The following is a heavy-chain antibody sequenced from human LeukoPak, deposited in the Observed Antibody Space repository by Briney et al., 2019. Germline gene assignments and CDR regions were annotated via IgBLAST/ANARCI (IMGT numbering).Heavy chain of an antibody. D-gene: IGHD2-21*02. CDR3: VKSREDSIWYSLGDY. CDR1: GFAFSSYW. V-gene: IGHV3-23*01. CDR2: ISNTGERT. Sequence: PGGSLRLSCAASGFAFSSYWMHWVRQAPGKVLEGGSSISNTGERTYYADSGKGRFTILRDNSKNPVFLEMNPLRADDTALYHCVKSREDSIWYSLGDYWGQGSLVTVS. J-gene: IGHJ4*02.